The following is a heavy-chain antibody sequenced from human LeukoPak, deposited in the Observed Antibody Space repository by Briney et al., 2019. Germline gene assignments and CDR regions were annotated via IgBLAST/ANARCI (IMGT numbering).Heavy chain of an antibody. V-gene: IGHV4-4*02. CDR1: GGSISSNW. J-gene: IGHJ4*02. Sequence: SGTLSLTCAVSGGSISSNWWSWVRQSPGKGLEWTGEIYHSGSTNYNPSLKSRVTISVDKSKNQFSLKLSSATAADTAVYYCAGSGYYCFDYWGQGILVTVSS. CDR2: IYHSGST. D-gene: IGHD2-8*01. CDR3: AGSGYYCFDY.